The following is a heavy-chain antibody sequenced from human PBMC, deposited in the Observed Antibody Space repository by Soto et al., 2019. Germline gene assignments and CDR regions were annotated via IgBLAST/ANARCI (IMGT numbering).Heavy chain of an antibody. Sequence: PSQTLSLTCAISGDSVPSNSAAWNWIRQSPSRGLEWLGRTYYRSKWYNDYAVSVKSRITINPDTSKNQFSLQLNSVTPEDTAVYYCARTPGIAVAITVFDYWGQGTLVTVSS. CDR1: GDSVPSNSAA. J-gene: IGHJ4*02. CDR2: TYYRSKWYN. V-gene: IGHV6-1*01. D-gene: IGHD6-19*01. CDR3: ARTPGIAVAITVFDY.